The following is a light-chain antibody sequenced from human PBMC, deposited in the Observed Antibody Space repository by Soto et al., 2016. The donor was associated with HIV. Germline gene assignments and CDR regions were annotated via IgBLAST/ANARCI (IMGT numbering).Light chain of an antibody. CDR2: GRD. J-gene: IGLJ2*01. V-gene: IGLV3-19*01. Sequence: SSELTQDPAVSVALGQTVTITCQGDSLRRFDASWFQQKPGQAPLLVIYGRDSRPSEIPDRFSGSSSGNTASSTITGAQAEDEADYYCDSRDSSDKYVIFGGGTKLTVL. CDR3: DSRDSSDKYVI. CDR1: SLRRFD.